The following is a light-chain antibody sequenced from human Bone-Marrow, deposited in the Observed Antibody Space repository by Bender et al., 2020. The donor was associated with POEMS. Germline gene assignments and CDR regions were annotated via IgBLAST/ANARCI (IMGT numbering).Light chain of an antibody. V-gene: IGLV2-8*01. CDR1: SSDVGGYNY. J-gene: IGLJ3*02. Sequence: QSALTQPASVSGSPGQSITISCTGTSSDVGGYNYVSWYQQYPGKAPTLMIYEVTKRPSGVPDRFSGSKSGNTASLTVSGLQGEDEADYYCSSPAGISTLVFGGGTKLTVL. CDR2: EVT. CDR3: SSPAGISTLV.